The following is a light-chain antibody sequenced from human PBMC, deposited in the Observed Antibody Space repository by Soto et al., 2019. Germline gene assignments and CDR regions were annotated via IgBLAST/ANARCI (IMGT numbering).Light chain of an antibody. CDR2: AAY. J-gene: IGKJ2*01. CDR3: QQRYSTPPYI. CDR1: QYINNY. V-gene: IGKV1-39*01. Sequence: DIQMTQSPSSLSTSVGDRVTITCRASQYINNYLNWYQQKPGKAPKLLIFAAYNLQSGVPSRFSGSGSGTDFTLTISSLQPEDFATYDCQQRYSTPPYIFGQGTKLDMK.